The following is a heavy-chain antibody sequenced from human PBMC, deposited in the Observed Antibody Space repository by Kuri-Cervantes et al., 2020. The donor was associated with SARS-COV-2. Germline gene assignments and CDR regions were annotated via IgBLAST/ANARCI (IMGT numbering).Heavy chain of an antibody. CDR2: IYYSGST. J-gene: IGHJ6*02. CDR3: ARDKVVPAAHYYYYGMDV. D-gene: IGHD2-2*01. V-gene: IGHV4-61*08. Sequence: SETLSLTCTVSGGSISSGDYYWSWIRQPPGKGLEWIGYIYYSGSTNYNPSLKSRVTISVDTSENQFSLKLSSVTAADTAVYYCARDKVVPAAHYYYYGMDVWGQGTTVTVSS. CDR1: GGSISSGDYY.